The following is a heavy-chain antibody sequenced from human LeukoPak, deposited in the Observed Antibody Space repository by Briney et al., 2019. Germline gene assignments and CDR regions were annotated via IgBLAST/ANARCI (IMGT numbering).Heavy chain of an antibody. V-gene: IGHV5-51*01. CDR3: ARRVVRGVIIDYFDY. Sequence: GESLKISCKGSGYSFTSCWIGWVRQMPGKGLEWMGIIYPGDSDTRYSPSFQGRVTISADKSISTAYLQWSSLKASDTAMYYCARRVVRGVIIDYFDYWGQGTLVTVSS. CDR2: IYPGDSDT. D-gene: IGHD3-10*01. J-gene: IGHJ4*02. CDR1: GYSFTSCW.